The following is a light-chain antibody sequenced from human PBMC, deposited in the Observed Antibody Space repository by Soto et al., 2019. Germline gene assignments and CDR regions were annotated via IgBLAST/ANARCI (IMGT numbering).Light chain of an antibody. V-gene: IGKV1-39*01. Sequence: DIQMTQSPSSLSASVGDRVTITCRASQTINNYLNWFQQKPGRAPKLLIYLTSTLESGVPSRFSGSGSGSDFTLTISSLQPEDFATYHCQQSFTTPWTFGQGTKVDVK. J-gene: IGKJ1*01. CDR2: LTS. CDR3: QQSFTTPWT. CDR1: QTINNY.